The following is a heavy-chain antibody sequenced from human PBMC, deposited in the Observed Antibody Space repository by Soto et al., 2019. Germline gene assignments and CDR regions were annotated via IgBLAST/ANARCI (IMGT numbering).Heavy chain of an antibody. V-gene: IGHV4-34*01. D-gene: IGHD3-10*01. CDR1: GGSFSGYY. CDR2: INHSGST. Sequence: SETLSLTCAVYGGSFSGYYWSWIRQPPGKGLEWIGEINHSGSTNYNPSLKSRVTISVDTSKNQFSLKLSSVTAADTAVYYCAVHGSGSWRHNSDYWGQGTLVTVSS. J-gene: IGHJ4*02. CDR3: AVHGSGSWRHNSDY.